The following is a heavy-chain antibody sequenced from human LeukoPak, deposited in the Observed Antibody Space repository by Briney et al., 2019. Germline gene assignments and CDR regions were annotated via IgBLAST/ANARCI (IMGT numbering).Heavy chain of an antibody. J-gene: IGHJ4*02. D-gene: IGHD2-15*01. CDR3: GRPPHNCGGGSCYFDY. V-gene: IGHV4-39*07. CDR2: IYYSGST. CDR1: GGSISSSSYY. Sequence: SETLSLTCTVSGGSISSSSYYWGWIRQPPGKGLEWIGSIYYSGSTYYNPSLKSRVTISVDTSKNQFSLKLSSVTAADTAVYYCGRPPHNCGGGSCYFDYWAQGPRVTGPS.